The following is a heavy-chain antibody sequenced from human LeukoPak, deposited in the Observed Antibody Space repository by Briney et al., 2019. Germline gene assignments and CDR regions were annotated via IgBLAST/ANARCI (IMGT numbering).Heavy chain of an antibody. CDR2: IYYSGST. J-gene: IGHJ4*02. D-gene: IGHD5-24*01. V-gene: IGHV4-39*01. CDR3: ARLDGYNLLDY. CDR1: GGSISSSSYY. Sequence: PSETLSLTCTVSGGSISSSSYYWGWIRQPPGKGLEWIGSIYYSGSTSYNPSLKSRVTISVDTSKNQFSLKLSSVTAADTAVYYCARLDGYNLLDYWGQGTLVTVSS.